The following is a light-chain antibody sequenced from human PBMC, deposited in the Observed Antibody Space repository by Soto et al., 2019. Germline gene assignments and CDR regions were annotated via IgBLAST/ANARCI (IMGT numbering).Light chain of an antibody. CDR2: DVS. CDR1: SSDVGAYNY. Sequence: QSALTQPASVSGSLGQSITISCTGTSSDVGAYNYVSWYQQHPGKAPKLMIYDVSNRPSGVSNRFSGSKSGNTASLTISGLQAEDEADYSCSSYTSSSTLVVFGGGTKLPVL. V-gene: IGLV2-14*01. J-gene: IGLJ2*01. CDR3: SSYTSSSTLVV.